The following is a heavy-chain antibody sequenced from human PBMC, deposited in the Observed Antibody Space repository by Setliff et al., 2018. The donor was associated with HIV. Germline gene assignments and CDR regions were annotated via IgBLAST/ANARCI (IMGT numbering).Heavy chain of an antibody. Sequence: GGSLRLSCEASGFRVTDTYMAWVRQAPGKGLEWVTLIYKAGKTYYADFVKGRFTIARDDTKNTVSLQMTNLEPGDTGVYYCARLYDRYDDSGYYHPVQALSYWGQGTQVTVSS. J-gene: IGHJ4*02. CDR1: GFRVTDTY. D-gene: IGHD3-3*01. V-gene: IGHV3-66*02. CDR3: ARLYDRYDDSGYYHPVQALSY. CDR2: IYKAGKT.